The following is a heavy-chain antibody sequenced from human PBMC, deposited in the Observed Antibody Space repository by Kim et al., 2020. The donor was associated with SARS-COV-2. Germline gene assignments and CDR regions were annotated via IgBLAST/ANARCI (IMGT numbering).Heavy chain of an antibody. CDR2: ISAYNGNT. V-gene: IGHV1-18*01. CDR1: GYTFTSYG. CDR3: ARDSDGDYANNYYYYGMDV. J-gene: IGHJ6*02. Sequence: ASVKVSCKASGYTFTSYGISWVRQAPGQGLEWMGWISAYNGNTNYAQKLQGRVTMTTDTSTSTAYMELRSLRSDDTAVYYCARDSDGDYANNYYYYGMDVWGQGTTVTVSS. D-gene: IGHD4-17*01.